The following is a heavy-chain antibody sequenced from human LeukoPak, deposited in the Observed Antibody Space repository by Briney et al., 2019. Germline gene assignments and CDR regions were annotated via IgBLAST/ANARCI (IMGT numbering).Heavy chain of an antibody. D-gene: IGHD3-3*01. CDR1: GGSFSGYY. Sequence: SETLSFTCAVYGGSFSGYYWSWIRQPPGKGLEWIGEINHSGSTNYNPSLKSRVTISVDTSKNQFSLKLSSVTAADTAVYYCARAYVLRFLEWPNGAFDIWGQGTMVTVSS. CDR3: ARAYVLRFLEWPNGAFDI. J-gene: IGHJ3*02. CDR2: INHSGST. V-gene: IGHV4-34*01.